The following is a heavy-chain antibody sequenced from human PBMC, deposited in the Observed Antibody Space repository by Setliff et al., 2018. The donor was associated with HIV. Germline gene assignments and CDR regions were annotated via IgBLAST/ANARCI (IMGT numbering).Heavy chain of an antibody. CDR3: AKPPHGDYGMAFDI. CDR1: GGSISSYY. D-gene: IGHD4-17*01. V-gene: IGHV4-4*08. J-gene: IGHJ3*02. Sequence: NPSETLSLTCTVSGGSISSYYWSWIRQPPGKGLEWIGYIYTSGSTNYNPSLKSRFTISRDNSKNTLYLQMNSLRAEDTAVYYCAKPPHGDYGMAFDIWGQGTMVTVSS. CDR2: IYTSGST.